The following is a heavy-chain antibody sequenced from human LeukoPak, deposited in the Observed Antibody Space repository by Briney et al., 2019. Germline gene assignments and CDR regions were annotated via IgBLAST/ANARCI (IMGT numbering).Heavy chain of an antibody. CDR2: INPNSGGT. J-gene: IGHJ6*02. D-gene: IGHD4-17*01. CDR1: GYTSTGYY. Sequence: ASVKVSCKASGYTSTGYYMHWVRQAPGQGLEWMGWINPNSGGTNYAQKFQGRVTMTRDTSISTAYMELSRLRSDDTAVYYCARDPLYGDYGMDVWGQGTTVTVSS. V-gene: IGHV1-2*02. CDR3: ARDPLYGDYGMDV.